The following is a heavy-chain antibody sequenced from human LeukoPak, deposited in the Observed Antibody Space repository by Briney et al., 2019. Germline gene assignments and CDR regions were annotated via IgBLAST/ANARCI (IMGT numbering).Heavy chain of an antibody. J-gene: IGHJ4*02. CDR2: ISAYNGNT. D-gene: IGHD2-15*01. CDR3: AREDCSGGSCYPGDY. CDR1: GYTFNSYD. V-gene: IGHV1-18*01. Sequence: GASVKVSCKASGYTFNSYDISWVRQAPGQGLQWMGWISAYNGNTNYAQKLQGRVTMTTDTSTSTAYMELRSLRSDDTAVYYCAREDCSGGSCYPGDYWGQGTLVTVSS.